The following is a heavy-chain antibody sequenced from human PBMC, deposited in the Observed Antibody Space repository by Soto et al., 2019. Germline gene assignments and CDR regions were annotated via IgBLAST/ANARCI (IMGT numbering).Heavy chain of an antibody. D-gene: IGHD5-12*01. CDR2: IDWDDDK. CDR1: GFPLSTSGMC. CDR3: ARIRGGGYNWDELSYFDY. J-gene: IGHJ4*02. Sequence: SGPTLVNPTQTLTLTCTFSGFPLSTSGMCVSWIRQPPGKALEWLARIDWDDDKYYSTSLKTRLTISKDTSKNQVVLTMTNMDPVDTGTYYCARIRGGGYNWDELSYFDYWGQGTLVTVSS. V-gene: IGHV2-70*11.